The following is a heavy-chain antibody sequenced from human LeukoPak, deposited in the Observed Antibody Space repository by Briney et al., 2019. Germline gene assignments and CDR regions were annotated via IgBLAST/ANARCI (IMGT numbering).Heavy chain of an antibody. V-gene: IGHV1-18*01. CDR1: GYTFTSYG. Sequence: GASVKVSCKASGYTFTSYGISWVRQAPGQGLEWMGWISAYNGNTNYAQKLQGRVTMTTDTSTSTAYMELRSLRSDDTAVYYCARAYDSSCFNPINWFDPWGQGTLVTVSS. CDR2: ISAYNGNT. CDR3: ARAYDSSCFNPINWFDP. D-gene: IGHD3-22*01. J-gene: IGHJ5*02.